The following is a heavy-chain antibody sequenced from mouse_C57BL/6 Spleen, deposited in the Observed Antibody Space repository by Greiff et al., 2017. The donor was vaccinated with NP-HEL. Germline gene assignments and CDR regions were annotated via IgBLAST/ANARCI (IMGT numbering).Heavy chain of an antibody. V-gene: IGHV14-2*01. CDR1: GFNIKDYY. D-gene: IGHD1-1*01. Sequence: EVKLQESGAELVKPGASVKLSCTASGFNIKDYYMHWVKQRTEQGLEWIGRIDPEDGETKYAPKFQGKATITADTSSNTAYLQLSSLTSEYTAFYYWAISLYSCGSRDYFDYWGQGTTLTVSS. CDR3: AISLYSCGSRDYFDY. J-gene: IGHJ2*01. CDR2: IDPEDGET.